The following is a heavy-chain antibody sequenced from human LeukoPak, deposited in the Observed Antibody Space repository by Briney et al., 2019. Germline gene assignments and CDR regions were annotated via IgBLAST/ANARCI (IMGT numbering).Heavy chain of an antibody. CDR2: ISYDGSNK. V-gene: IGHV3-30*14. CDR3: ARLPIDYFYYYGMDV. Sequence: GRSLRLSCAASGFTFSSYAMHWARQAPGKGLEWVAVISYDGSNKYYADSVKGRFTISRDNSKNTLYLQMNSLRAEDTAVYYCARLPIDYFYYYGMDVWGQGTTVTVSS. J-gene: IGHJ6*02. CDR1: GFTFSSYA.